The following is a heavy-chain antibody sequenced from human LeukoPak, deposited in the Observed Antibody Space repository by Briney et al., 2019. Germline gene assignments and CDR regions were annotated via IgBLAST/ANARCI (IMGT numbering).Heavy chain of an antibody. CDR3: ARDLSYCTITSCSYYYYGMDV. Sequence: GGSLRLSCSASGFTFSSYEMNWVRQAPGKGLEWVSYISSSGGTIYYADSVKGRFTISRANAKNSLYLQMNSLRAEDTAVYYCARDLSYCTITSCSYYYYGMDVWGQGTTVTVSS. D-gene: IGHD2-2*01. J-gene: IGHJ6*02. CDR1: GFTFSSYE. V-gene: IGHV3-48*03. CDR2: ISSSGGTI.